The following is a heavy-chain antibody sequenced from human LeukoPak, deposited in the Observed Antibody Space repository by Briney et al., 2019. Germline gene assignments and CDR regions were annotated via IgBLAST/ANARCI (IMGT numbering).Heavy chain of an antibody. J-gene: IGHJ3*02. CDR3: ASVSGSYSDAFDI. CDR1: GFTVSSNY. D-gene: IGHD1-26*01. CDR2: IYSDGST. Sequence: GGSLRLSCAASGFTVSSNYMSWVRQAPGKGLEWVSVIYSDGSTYYADSVKGRFTISRDNSKNTLYLQMNSLRAEDTAVYYCASVSGSYSDAFDIWGQGTMVTVSS. V-gene: IGHV3-53*01.